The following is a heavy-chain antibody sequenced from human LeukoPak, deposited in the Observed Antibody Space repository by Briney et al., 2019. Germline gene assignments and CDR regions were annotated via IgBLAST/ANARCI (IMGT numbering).Heavy chain of an antibody. V-gene: IGHV3-74*01. CDR2: INSDGSSI. CDR1: GFTFSSYW. CDR3: ARASSTSCYY. Sequence: GGSLRLSCAASGFTFSSYWMHWVRQAPGKGLVWVSRINSDGSSINYADSVKGRFTISRDNTKNTLYLQMNSLRVEDTAVYYCARASSTSCYYWGQGTLVTVSS. D-gene: IGHD2-2*01. J-gene: IGHJ4*02.